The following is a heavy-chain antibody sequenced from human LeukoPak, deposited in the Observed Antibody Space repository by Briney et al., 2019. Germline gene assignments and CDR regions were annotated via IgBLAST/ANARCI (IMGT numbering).Heavy chain of an antibody. Sequence: SETLSLTCTVSGGSISSYYWIWIRQPPGKGLEWIGYIYYSGSTNYNPSLKSRVTISVDTSKNQFSLKLSSVTAADTAVYYCARWVPYYDILTGYPYDAFDIWGQGTMVTVSS. CDR2: IYYSGST. J-gene: IGHJ3*02. V-gene: IGHV4-59*01. D-gene: IGHD3-9*01. CDR1: GGSISSYY. CDR3: ARWVPYYDILTGYPYDAFDI.